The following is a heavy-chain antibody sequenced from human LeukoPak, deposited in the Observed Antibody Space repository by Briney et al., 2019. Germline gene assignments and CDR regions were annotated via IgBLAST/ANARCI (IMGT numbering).Heavy chain of an antibody. CDR3: AGGDGDYADY. V-gene: IGHV3-74*01. CDR1: GFTFSSYW. CDR2: INTDGSST. J-gene: IGHJ4*02. D-gene: IGHD4-17*01. Sequence: PGGSLRLSCAASGFTFSSYWMHWVRQTPGKGLVWVSLINTDGSSTAYADSVRGRFTISRDNAKNTLYLQMNSLRAEDTAVYYCAGGDGDYADYWGQGTLVTVSS.